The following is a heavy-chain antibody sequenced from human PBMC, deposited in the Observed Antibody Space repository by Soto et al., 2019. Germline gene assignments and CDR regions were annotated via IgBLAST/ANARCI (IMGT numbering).Heavy chain of an antibody. J-gene: IGHJ5*02. CDR3: ARGAGRPNWFDP. D-gene: IGHD6-19*01. CDR2: INPGTGNT. CDR1: GYTFTSFP. V-gene: IGHV1-3*01. Sequence: ASVKVSCKSSGYTFTSFPMHWVRQAPGHRPEWMGWINPGTGNTKYSQKFQGRVSFSMNTSASTVYMGLSSLRSEDTAVYHCARGAGRPNWFDPWGQGALVTVS.